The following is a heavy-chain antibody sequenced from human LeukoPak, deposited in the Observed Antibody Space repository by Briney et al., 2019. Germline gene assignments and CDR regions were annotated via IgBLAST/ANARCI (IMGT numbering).Heavy chain of an antibody. J-gene: IGHJ4*02. CDR3: ATVALLRGSSGYYYYFDY. V-gene: IGHV1-69*05. CDR2: IIPIFGTA. D-gene: IGHD3-22*01. CDR1: GYTFTSYG. Sequence: SVKVSCKAYGYTFTSYGISWVRQAPGQGLEWMGGIIPIFGTANYAQKFQGRVTITTDESTSTAYMELSSLRSEDTAVYYCATVALLRGSSGYYYYFDYWGQGTLVTVSS.